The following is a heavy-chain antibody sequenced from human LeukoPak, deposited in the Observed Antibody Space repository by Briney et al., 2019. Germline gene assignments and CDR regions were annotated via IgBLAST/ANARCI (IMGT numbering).Heavy chain of an antibody. CDR2: IYYSGST. CDR3: ARAWQEWHYYDSSGYYYLNWFDP. Sequence: GSLRLSCAASGFTFSSYAMSWVRQAPGKGLEWIGSIYYSGSTYYNPSLKSRVTISVDTSKNQFSLKLSSVTAADTAVYYCARAWQEWHYYDSSGYYYLNWFDPWGQGTLVTVSS. J-gene: IGHJ5*02. CDR1: GFTFSSYA. V-gene: IGHV4-39*07. D-gene: IGHD3-22*01.